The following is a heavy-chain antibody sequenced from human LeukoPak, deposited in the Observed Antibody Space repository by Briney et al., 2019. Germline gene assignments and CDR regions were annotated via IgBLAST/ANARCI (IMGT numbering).Heavy chain of an antibody. CDR2: ITYRSDYI. J-gene: IGHJ6*03. CDR1: GLSLGTYN. CDR3: ARDQGWVVPVAILIFHYYYMDV. Sequence: PGGSLRLSCAASGLSLGTYNMNWVRQAPGKGLEWVASITYRSDYIYYADSVKGRFTISRDNARNSVYLQMNSLRAEDTALYFCARDQGWVVPVAILIFHYYYMDVWGKGTTVIVSS. D-gene: IGHD2-2*02. V-gene: IGHV3-21*01.